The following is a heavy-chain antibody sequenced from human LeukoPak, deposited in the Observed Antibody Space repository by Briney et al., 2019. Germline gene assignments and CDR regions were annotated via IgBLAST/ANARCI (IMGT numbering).Heavy chain of an antibody. CDR1: GFTFSNYA. CDR3: AKDQLASVPYYFDF. V-gene: IGHV3-23*01. J-gene: IGHJ4*02. D-gene: IGHD1-1*01. Sequence: GRSLKLSCAASGFTFSNYAVSWVRQAPGKGLEWVSGIGGSGGSTYYADSVKGRFTISRDNSKNTLYLQLNSLRAEDTAIYYCAKDQLASVPYYFDFWGQGTLVTVSS. CDR2: IGGSGGST.